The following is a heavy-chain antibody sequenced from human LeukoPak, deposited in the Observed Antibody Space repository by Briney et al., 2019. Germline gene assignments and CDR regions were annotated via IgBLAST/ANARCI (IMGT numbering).Heavy chain of an antibody. Sequence: TGGSLRLSCAASGFTFSTYNMNWVRQPPGKGLEWVSSISSNSYYTHYADSVKGRFTISRDSAKNSLYLQMNSLRAEDTAVYYCARAFYYDIIGGEGMDVWGQGTTVTVSS. CDR2: ISSNSYYT. D-gene: IGHD3-22*01. CDR1: GFTFSTYN. J-gene: IGHJ6*02. CDR3: ARAFYYDIIGGEGMDV. V-gene: IGHV3-21*01.